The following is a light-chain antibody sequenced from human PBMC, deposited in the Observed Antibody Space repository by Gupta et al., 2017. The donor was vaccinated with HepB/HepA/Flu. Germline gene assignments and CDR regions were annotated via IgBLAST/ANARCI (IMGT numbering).Light chain of an antibody. CDR3: QRDGGSPQT. Sequence: IVLTPPSGTLSLSPGERATLSCRASQSVSSSYLAWYQQKPGQAPSLLNYGASSTATGIPDRISGRSSAAYMPITSSILAADDFAVYCCQRDGGSPQTFGEGTKVEIK. V-gene: IGKV3-20*01. J-gene: IGKJ4*02. CDR1: QSVSSSY. CDR2: GAS.